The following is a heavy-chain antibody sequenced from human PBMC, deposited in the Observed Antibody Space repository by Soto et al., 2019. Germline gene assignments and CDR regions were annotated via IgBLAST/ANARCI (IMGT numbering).Heavy chain of an antibody. D-gene: IGHD3-10*01. Sequence: SETLSLTCTVSGGSISSSSYYWGWIRQPPGKGLEWIGSIYYSGSTYYNPSLKSRVTISVDTSKNQFSLKLSSVTAADTAVYYCARRVPRITMVRGVIKYNWFDPWGQGTLVTVSS. CDR3: ARRVPRITMVRGVIKYNWFDP. CDR2: IYYSGST. V-gene: IGHV4-39*01. CDR1: GGSISSSSYY. J-gene: IGHJ5*02.